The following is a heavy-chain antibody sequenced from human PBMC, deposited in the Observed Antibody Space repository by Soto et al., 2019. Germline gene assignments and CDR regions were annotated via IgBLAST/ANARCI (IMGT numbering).Heavy chain of an antibody. V-gene: IGHV1-3*01. J-gene: IGHJ4*02. CDR1: GYTLTNYA. CDR3: ARDLGGWPDY. D-gene: IGHD2-15*01. CDR2: INAGNGNT. Sequence: ASVKVSCKASGYTLTNYAMHLVRQAPGQRLEWMGWINAGNGNTKYSQKFQGRVTITRDTSASTAYMELSSLRSEDTAVYYCARDLGGWPDYWGQGTLVTVSS.